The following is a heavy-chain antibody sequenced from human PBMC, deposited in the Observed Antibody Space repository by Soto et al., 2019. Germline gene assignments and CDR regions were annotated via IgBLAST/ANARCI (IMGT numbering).Heavy chain of an antibody. J-gene: IGHJ4*02. CDR3: AKDIVVVPAASDY. CDR1: RFTFSSYA. Sequence: GGSLRLSCAASRFTFSSYAMSWVRHAPGKGLEWVSAISGSGGSTYYADSVKGRFTISRDNSKNTLYLQMNSLRAEDTAVYYCAKDIVVVPAASDYWGQGTLVTVSS. V-gene: IGHV3-23*01. D-gene: IGHD2-2*01. CDR2: ISGSGGST.